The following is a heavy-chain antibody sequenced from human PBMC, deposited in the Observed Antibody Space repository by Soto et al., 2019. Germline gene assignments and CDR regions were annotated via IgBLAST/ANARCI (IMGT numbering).Heavy chain of an antibody. CDR1: GHYITDGYY. J-gene: IGHJ4*02. Sequence: SELLSLTCGVSGHYITDGYYWIWIRQHPGKGLEWIGYIYYSGSTYYNPSLKSRVTISVDTSKNQFSLKLSSVTAADTAVYYCARGFGWTTWRKNFDYWGQGTLVTGSS. CDR3: ARGFGWTTWRKNFDY. V-gene: IGHV4-31*11. D-gene: IGHD3-16*01. CDR2: IYYSGST.